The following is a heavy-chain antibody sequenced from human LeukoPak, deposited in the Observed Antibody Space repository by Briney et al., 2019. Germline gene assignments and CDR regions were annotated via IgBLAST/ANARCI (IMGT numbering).Heavy chain of an antibody. Sequence: ASVKVSCKASGYTFTSYGISWVRQAPGQGLEGMGWISAYNGNTNYAQKLQGRVTMTTDTSTSTAYMELRSLRSDDTAVYYCARDQQGEDIVVVPAAENWFDPWGQGTLVTVSS. CDR2: ISAYNGNT. V-gene: IGHV1-18*01. CDR3: ARDQQGEDIVVVPAAENWFDP. D-gene: IGHD2-2*01. J-gene: IGHJ5*02. CDR1: GYTFTSYG.